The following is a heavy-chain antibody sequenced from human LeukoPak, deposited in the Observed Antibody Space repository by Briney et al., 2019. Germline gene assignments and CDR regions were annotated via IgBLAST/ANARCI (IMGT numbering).Heavy chain of an antibody. J-gene: IGHJ6*02. CDR2: INSDGSST. D-gene: IGHD5-12*01. CDR3: ARDQTKDIVATDRYYYYYGMDV. Sequence: GGSLRLSCAASGLTFSSYWMHWVRQAPGKGLGWVSRINSDGSSTSYADSVKGRFTISRDNAKNTLYLQMNSLRAEDTAVYYCARDQTKDIVATDRYYYYYGMDVWGQGTTVTVSS. CDR1: GLTFSSYW. V-gene: IGHV3-74*01.